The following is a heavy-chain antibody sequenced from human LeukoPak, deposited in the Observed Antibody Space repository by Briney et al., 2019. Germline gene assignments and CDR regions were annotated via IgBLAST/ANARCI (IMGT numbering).Heavy chain of an antibody. CDR2: IYTSGST. V-gene: IGHV4-4*07. CDR1: GGSISSYY. J-gene: IGHJ4*02. Sequence: SSETLSLTCTVSGGSISSYYWSWIRQPPGKGLEWIGRIYTSGSTNYNPSLKSRVTMSVDTSKNQFSLKLSSVTAADTAVYYCARHDSGYSGYDPFDYWGQGTLVTVSS. CDR3: ARHDSGYSGYDPFDY. D-gene: IGHD5-12*01.